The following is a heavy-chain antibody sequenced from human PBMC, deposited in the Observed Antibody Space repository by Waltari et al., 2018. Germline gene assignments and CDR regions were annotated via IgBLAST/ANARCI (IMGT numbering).Heavy chain of an antibody. CDR2: LYTSGST. Sequence: QVQLQESGPGLVKPSETLSLTCTVSGGSISSYYWSWIRHPAGKGLEWIWRLYTSGSTNYNPSLKSRVTMSVDTSKNQFSLKLSSVTAADTAVYYCARGLDCSSTSCPNWFDPWGQGTLVTVSS. J-gene: IGHJ5*02. CDR3: ARGLDCSSTSCPNWFDP. V-gene: IGHV4-4*07. D-gene: IGHD2-2*01. CDR1: GGSISSYY.